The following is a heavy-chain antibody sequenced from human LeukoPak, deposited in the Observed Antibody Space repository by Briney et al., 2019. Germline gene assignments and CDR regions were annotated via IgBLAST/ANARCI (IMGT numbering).Heavy chain of an antibody. J-gene: IGHJ4*02. CDR3: ARDRAD. CDR2: ICCGGSTI. Sequence: GGSLRLSCAASGFTFSSYEMNWVRQAPGKGLEWISYICCGGSTIYYTDSVKGRFIIFRAYAKNSLYLQMNSLRAEDTAVYYCARDRADWGQGTLVTVSS. D-gene: IGHD6-19*01. V-gene: IGHV3-48*03. CDR1: GFTFSSYE.